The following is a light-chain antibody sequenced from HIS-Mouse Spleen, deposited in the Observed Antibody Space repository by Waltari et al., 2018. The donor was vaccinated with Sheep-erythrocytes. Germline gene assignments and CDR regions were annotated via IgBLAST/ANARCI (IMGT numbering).Light chain of an antibody. J-gene: IGLJ2*01. V-gene: IGLV3-25*03. CDR1: ALPKQY. CDR3: QSADISGTLV. CDR2: KDS. Sequence: SYELTQPPSVSVSPGQTARITCSGDALPKQYAYWYQQKPGQAPVLVIYKDSERPSGLPERFSGSSSGTTVTLTISGVQAEDEADYYCQSADISGTLVFGGGTKLTVL.